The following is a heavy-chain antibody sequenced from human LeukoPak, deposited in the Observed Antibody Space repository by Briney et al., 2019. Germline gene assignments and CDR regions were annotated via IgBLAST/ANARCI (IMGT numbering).Heavy chain of an antibody. CDR1: GGSISSYY. CDR3: ARDGAPGGLAYFDY. CDR2: IYYSGST. D-gene: IGHD3-16*01. J-gene: IGHJ4*02. Sequence: SETLSLTCTVSGGSISSYYWSWIRQPPGKGLEWIGYIYYSGSTNYNPSLKSRVTISVDTSKKQFSLKLSSVTAADTAVYYCARDGAPGGLAYFDYWGQGTLVTVSS. V-gene: IGHV4-59*01.